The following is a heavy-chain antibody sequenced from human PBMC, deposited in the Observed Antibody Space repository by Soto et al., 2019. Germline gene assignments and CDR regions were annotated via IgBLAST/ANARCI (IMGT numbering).Heavy chain of an antibody. CDR1: GCTCSSYA. CDR2: ISYDARPQ. V-gene: IGHV3-30-3*01. J-gene: IGHJ5*02. CDR3: ARDRSIAALGNSFDP. Sequence: GGSLRHSGASAGCTCSSYAMHWVRQAPGTVLDCLAFISYDARPQYSPDPVQRRFTISTANSKNTLYLQLTSLRAEDMAVYYCARDRSIAALGNSFDPWGQGTLVTVSS. D-gene: IGHD6-6*01.